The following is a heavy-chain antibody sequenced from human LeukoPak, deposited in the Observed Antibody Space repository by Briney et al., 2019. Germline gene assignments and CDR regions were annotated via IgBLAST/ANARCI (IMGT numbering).Heavy chain of an antibody. V-gene: IGHV1-69*01. J-gene: IGHJ4*02. Sequence: ASVKVSCKASGGTFSSYAISWVRQAPGQGLEWMGGIIPIIGTANYAQKFQGRVTITADESTSTAYMELSSLRSEDTAVYYCARGDTPNYYDSSGYYYEFDYWGQGTLVTVSS. D-gene: IGHD3-22*01. CDR3: ARGDTPNYYDSSGYYYEFDY. CDR1: GGTFSSYA. CDR2: IIPIIGTA.